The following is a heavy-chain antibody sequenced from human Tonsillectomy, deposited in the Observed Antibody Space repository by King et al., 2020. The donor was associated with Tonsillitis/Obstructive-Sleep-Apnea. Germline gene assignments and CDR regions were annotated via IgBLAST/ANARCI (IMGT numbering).Heavy chain of an antibody. Sequence: VQLVESGGGVVQPGRSLRLPCAASGFTSRSYGMHWVRQSPGKRLQWVADRWYDGSNNYYAASVKGRFTISRDNSKNTLYRQMNSLRAEDTAVYYCARDKDYGNYMDVWGKGTTVTVSS. CDR1: GFTSRSYG. D-gene: IGHD4-17*01. V-gene: IGHV3-33*01. CDR3: ARDKDYGNYMDV. J-gene: IGHJ6*03. CDR2: RWYDGSNN.